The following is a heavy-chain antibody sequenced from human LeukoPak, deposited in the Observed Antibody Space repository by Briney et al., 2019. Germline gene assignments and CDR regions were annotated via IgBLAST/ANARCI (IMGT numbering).Heavy chain of an antibody. CDR3: TKDHYSNYLYYFDY. D-gene: IGHD4-11*01. V-gene: IGHV3-30*02. J-gene: IGHJ4*02. CDR2: IRYDGATK. CDR1: GFTFSSYG. Sequence: GGSLRLSCAAPGFTFSSYGMHWVRQAPGKGLEWVAFIRYDGATKYYRDSVKGRFTISRDNSKNTLYLQMNSLRAEDTAVYYCTKDHYSNYLYYFDYWGQGTLVTVSS.